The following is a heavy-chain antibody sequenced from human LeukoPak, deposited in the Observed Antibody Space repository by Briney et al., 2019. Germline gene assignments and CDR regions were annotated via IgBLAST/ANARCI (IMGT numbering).Heavy chain of an antibody. D-gene: IGHD3-22*01. CDR2: INSDGSST. CDR3: ARDPHLDYYDSSGYFYYYYGMDV. Sequence: GGSLRLSCAASGFAFSSYWMHWVRQAPGKGLVWVSRINSDGSSTSYADSVKGRFTISRDNAKNTLYLQMNSLRAEDTAVYYCARDPHLDYYDSSGYFYYYYGMDVWGQGTTVTVSS. V-gene: IGHV3-74*01. J-gene: IGHJ6*02. CDR1: GFAFSSYW.